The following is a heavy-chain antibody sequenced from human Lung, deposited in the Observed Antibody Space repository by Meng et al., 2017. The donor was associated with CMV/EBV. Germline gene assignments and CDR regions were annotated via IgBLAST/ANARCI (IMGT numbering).Heavy chain of an antibody. CDR2: IYYSGST. Sequence: SETLSLXCTVSGGSISSYYWSWIRQPPGKGLEWIGYIYYSGSTNYNPSLKSQVTISVDTSKNQFSLKLSSVTAADTAVYYCARSDFWSGYGMDVWGQGNTVNGAS. V-gene: IGHV4-59*01. CDR3: ARSDFWSGYGMDV. D-gene: IGHD3-3*01. CDR1: GGSISSYY. J-gene: IGHJ6*02.